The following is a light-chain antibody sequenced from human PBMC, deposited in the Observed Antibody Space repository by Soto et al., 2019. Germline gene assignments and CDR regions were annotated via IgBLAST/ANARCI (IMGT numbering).Light chain of an antibody. CDR1: QSVSSNY. CDR3: QQADSFPLT. Sequence: EIVLTQSPGTLSLSPGERATLSCRASQSVSSNYLAWYQQKPGQAPRLLIYGASIRATGLPDRFSGSGSGTDFTLTISSLQPEDFATYFCQQADSFPLTFGGGTKVEIK. V-gene: IGKV3-20*01. CDR2: GAS. J-gene: IGKJ4*01.